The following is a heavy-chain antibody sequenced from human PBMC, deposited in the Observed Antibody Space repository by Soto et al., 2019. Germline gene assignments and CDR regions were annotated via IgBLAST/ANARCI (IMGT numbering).Heavy chain of an antibody. CDR1: GYTFTTYP. J-gene: IGHJ5*02. Sequence: QVQLVQSGAEEKKPGASVKVSCKASGYTFTTYPMNWLRQAPGQRPEWMGWINVGNGGTKYSQKFQGRVSITRDTPASTAYMQLSRLRSDDTAVYYCARDRGGYCSGGSCPEAWFDPWGQGTLVTVTS. CDR2: INVGNGGT. D-gene: IGHD2-15*01. V-gene: IGHV1-3*05. CDR3: ARDRGGYCSGGSCPEAWFDP.